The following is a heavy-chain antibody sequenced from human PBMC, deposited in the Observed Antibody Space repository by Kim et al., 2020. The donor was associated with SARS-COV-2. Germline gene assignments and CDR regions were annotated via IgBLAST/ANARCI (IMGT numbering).Heavy chain of an antibody. CDR3: ARHGVRGVTYYYYGMDV. CDR1: GYSFTSYW. J-gene: IGHJ6*02. V-gene: IGHV5-51*01. Sequence: GASLQISCKGSGYSFTSYWIGWVRQMPGKGLEWMGIIYPGDSDTKYSPSFQGQVTISADKSISTAYLQWSSLKASDTAMYYCARHGVRGVTYYYYGMDVWGQGTTVTVSS. D-gene: IGHD3-10*01. CDR2: IYPGDSDT.